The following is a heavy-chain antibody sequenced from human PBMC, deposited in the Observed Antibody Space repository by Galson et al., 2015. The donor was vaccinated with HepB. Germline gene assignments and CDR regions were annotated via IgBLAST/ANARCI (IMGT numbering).Heavy chain of an antibody. J-gene: IGHJ4*02. CDR3: VRAAGGPYYFAY. CDR2: TYYRSKWYN. CDR1: GDSVSSNSAV. D-gene: IGHD2-15*01. V-gene: IGHV6-1*01. Sequence: CAISGDSVSSNSAVWNWIRQSPSRGLEWLGRTYYRSKWYNDYAVSVKSRITFNPDTSKNQLSLQLNSVTPEDTGVYYCVRAAGGPYYFAYWGQGTLVTVSS.